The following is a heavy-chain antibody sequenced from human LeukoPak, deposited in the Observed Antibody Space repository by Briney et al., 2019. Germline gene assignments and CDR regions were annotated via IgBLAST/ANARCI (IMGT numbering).Heavy chain of an antibody. J-gene: IGHJ4*02. V-gene: IGHV4-59*01. CDR2: IYYSGST. Sequence: PSETLSLTCTVSGGSISSYYWSWIRQPPGKGLEWIGYIYYSGSTNYNPSLKSRVTISVDTSKNQFSLKLSSVTAADTAVYYCASLRDGYAPFDYWGQGTLVTVSS. D-gene: IGHD5-24*01. CDR1: GGSISSYY. CDR3: ASLRDGYAPFDY.